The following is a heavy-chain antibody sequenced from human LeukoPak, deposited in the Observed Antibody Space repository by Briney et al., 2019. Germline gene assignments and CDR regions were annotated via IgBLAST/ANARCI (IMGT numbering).Heavy chain of an antibody. V-gene: IGHV3-7*01. Sequence: GGSLRLSCAASGFTFETYWMTWVRQAPGKGLEWVANIKQDGSEKFYVDSVKGRFTISRDNAKNSVFLQMNSLRADDTGVYYCARDSPYGDYVPFDYWGQGTLVTVSS. CDR1: GFTFETYW. J-gene: IGHJ4*02. CDR2: IKQDGSEK. CDR3: ARDSPYGDYVPFDY. D-gene: IGHD4-17*01.